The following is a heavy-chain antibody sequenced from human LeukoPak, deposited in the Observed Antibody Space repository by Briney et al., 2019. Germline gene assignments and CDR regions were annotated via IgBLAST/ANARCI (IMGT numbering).Heavy chain of an antibody. CDR1: GGTFSSYA. Sequence: ASVKVSCKASGGTFSSYAISWVRQAPGQGLEWMGGIIPIFGTANYAQKFQGRVTITADESTSTAYMELSSLRSEDTAAYYCARGGSYSGSYLDYWGQGTLVTVSS. CDR3: ARGGSYSGSYLDY. CDR2: IIPIFGTA. V-gene: IGHV1-69*13. J-gene: IGHJ4*02. D-gene: IGHD1-26*01.